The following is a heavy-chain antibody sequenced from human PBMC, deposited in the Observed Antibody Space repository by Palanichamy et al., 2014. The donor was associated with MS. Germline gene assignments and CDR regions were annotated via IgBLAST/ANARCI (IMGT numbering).Heavy chain of an antibody. CDR3: ARSYGDYVDPFFDY. CDR2: IYHGGST. Sequence: QVQLQESGPGLVKPSETLSTTCTVSGYSINNECFWGWIRQPPGKGLEWIGSIYHGGSTYYNPSLKRRVTISVDTSKNHSSLKLSSVTAADTAVYYCARSYGDYVDPFFDYWGQGILVTVSS. D-gene: IGHD4-17*01. J-gene: IGHJ4*02. V-gene: IGHV4-38-2*02. CDR1: GYSINNECF.